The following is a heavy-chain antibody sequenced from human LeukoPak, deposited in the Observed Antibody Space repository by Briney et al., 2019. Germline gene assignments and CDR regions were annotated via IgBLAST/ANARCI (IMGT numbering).Heavy chain of an antibody. Sequence: ASVKVSCRASGYTFTSYAMHWVRQAPGQRLEWMGWINAGNGNTKYSQEFQGRVTITRDTSASTAYMELSSLRSEDMAVYYCARGRSYGESYYYYYMDVWGKGTTVTVSS. CDR2: INAGNGNT. D-gene: IGHD4-17*01. CDR3: ARGRSYGESYYYYYMDV. CDR1: GYTFTSYA. V-gene: IGHV1-3*03. J-gene: IGHJ6*03.